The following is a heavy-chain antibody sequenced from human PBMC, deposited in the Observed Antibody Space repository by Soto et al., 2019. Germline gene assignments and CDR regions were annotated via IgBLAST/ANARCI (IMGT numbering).Heavy chain of an antibody. CDR3: ARSEDCSSTSCSDAFDI. Sequence: EVQLVESGGGLVQPGGSLRLSCAASGFTVSSNYMSWVRQAPGKGLEWVSVIYSRGSTYYADSVKGRFTISRHNSKNTLYLQMNSLRAEDTAVYYCARSEDCSSTSCSDAFDIWGQGTMVTVSS. J-gene: IGHJ3*02. CDR2: IYSRGST. CDR1: GFTVSSNY. D-gene: IGHD2-2*01. V-gene: IGHV3-53*04.